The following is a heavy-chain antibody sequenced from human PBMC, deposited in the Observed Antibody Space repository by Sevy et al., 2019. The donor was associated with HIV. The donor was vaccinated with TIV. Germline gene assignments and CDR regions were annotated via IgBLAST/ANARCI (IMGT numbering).Heavy chain of an antibody. CDR1: GFTFSDYD. CDR2: SSGSGTTV. J-gene: IGHJ4*02. D-gene: IGHD6-13*01. Sequence: GGSLRLSCAASGFTFSDYDISWIRQAPGKGLEWISYSSGSGTTVFYADSVKGRFTISRDNARNLVFLQMNSLRVEDTALYYCVRAIAADGSFWGQGTLVTVSS. CDR3: VRAIAADGSF. V-gene: IGHV3-11*04.